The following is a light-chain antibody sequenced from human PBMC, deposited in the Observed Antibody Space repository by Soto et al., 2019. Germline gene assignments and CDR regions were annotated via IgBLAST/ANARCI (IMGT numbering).Light chain of an antibody. V-gene: IGKV1-5*03. J-gene: IGKJ2*01. CDR1: QSISSW. CDR2: KAS. Sequence: DIQMTQSPSTMSASVGDRVTITCRASQSISSWLAWYQQKPGKAPNLLIYKASTLGSGVPSRFSGGGSGTEFTLTISSLQPDDFATYYCHQHSRSSPSTFGQGTKLEIK. CDR3: HQHSRSSPST.